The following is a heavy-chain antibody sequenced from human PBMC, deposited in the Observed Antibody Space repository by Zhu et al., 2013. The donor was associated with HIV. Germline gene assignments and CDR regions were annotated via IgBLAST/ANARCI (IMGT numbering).Heavy chain of an antibody. D-gene: IGHD3-22*01. V-gene: IGHV1-24*01. Sequence: QVQLVQSATEVKKPGASVKVSCKVSGTALSNFFVHWLRQAPGKGLEWMGGLDPEDVETIYARKFQGRVTVTEDTSTDTSYMELSTLTSEDTAIYYCATLGDYYDNSAFDIWGQGTLVIVSS. CDR1: GTALSNFF. J-gene: IGHJ3*02. CDR3: ATLGDYYDNSAFDI. CDR2: LDPEDVET.